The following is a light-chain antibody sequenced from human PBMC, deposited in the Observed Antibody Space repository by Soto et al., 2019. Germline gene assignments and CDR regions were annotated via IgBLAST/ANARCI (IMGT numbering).Light chain of an antibody. Sequence: EIVLTQSPGTLSLSPGERATLSCRASQSISSTYLTWYHQSPGQAPRLLIYDAPRSATGIPDRFSGGGSGTVFIIIISSQADEDFTVYYYQQRSKSRITFGQGTRLEIK. CDR2: DAP. V-gene: IGKV3D-20*02. CDR3: QQRSKSRIT. J-gene: IGKJ5*01. CDR1: QSISSTY.